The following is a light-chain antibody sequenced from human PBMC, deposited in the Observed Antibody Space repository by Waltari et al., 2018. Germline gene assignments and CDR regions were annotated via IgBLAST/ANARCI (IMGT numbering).Light chain of an antibody. V-gene: IGLV1-51*02. Sequence: QSVLTQPPSVSAAPGQRVTISCSGGSSNIGNNYVSWYRQFPGTAPKLLIYEERERHPGLPGRFSGSKSGTSATLDITGLQAGDEADYYCGTWDSSLSGAVFGGGTHLTVL. CDR1: SSNIGNNY. CDR2: EER. CDR3: GTWDSSLSGAV. J-gene: IGLJ7*01.